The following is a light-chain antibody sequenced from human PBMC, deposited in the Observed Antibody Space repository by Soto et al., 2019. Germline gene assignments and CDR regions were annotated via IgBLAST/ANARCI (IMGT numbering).Light chain of an antibody. V-gene: IGKV3-15*01. Sequence: IVMTPSPATLSVSPGERANLSCRASQSVGTKLAWYQQTPGQAPRLLIYGASNRATGVPARISGSVSGTEFTLTIASLQSEDFAVYYCQQYSSWLWTFGQGTKVDIK. CDR1: QSVGTK. CDR3: QQYSSWLWT. J-gene: IGKJ1*01. CDR2: GAS.